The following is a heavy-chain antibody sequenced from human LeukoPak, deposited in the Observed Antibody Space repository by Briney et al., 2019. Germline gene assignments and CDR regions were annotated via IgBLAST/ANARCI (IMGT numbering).Heavy chain of an antibody. Sequence: GESLKISCKGSGYSFAAYWIGWVRQMPGKGLEWMGIIYPDDSDTRYSPSFQGQVTISADKSINTAYLQWSSLKASDTAMYYCARHPSYTSGWPLDYWGQGTLVTVSS. J-gene: IGHJ4*02. D-gene: IGHD6-19*01. CDR3: ARHPSYTSGWPLDY. V-gene: IGHV5-51*01. CDR2: IYPDDSDT. CDR1: GYSFAAYW.